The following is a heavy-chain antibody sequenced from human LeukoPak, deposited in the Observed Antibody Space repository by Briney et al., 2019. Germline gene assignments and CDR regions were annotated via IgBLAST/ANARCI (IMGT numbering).Heavy chain of an antibody. CDR2: IFSGGYT. J-gene: IGHJ3*02. CDR3: VNFYHSGGPTAGGFDI. Sequence: GGSLRLSCAVSGFSVSSSFLTWVRQAPGKGLEWVSVIFSGGYTYYADSVKGRFTISRDNSKNTLYLQMNSLRAEDTAVYYCVNFYHSGGPTAGGFDIWGQGTMVTVSS. CDR1: GFSVSSSF. V-gene: IGHV3-53*01. D-gene: IGHD3-22*01.